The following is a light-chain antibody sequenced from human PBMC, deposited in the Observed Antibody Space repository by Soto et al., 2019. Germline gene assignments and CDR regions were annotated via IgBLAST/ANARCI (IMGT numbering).Light chain of an antibody. Sequence: QSVLTQPPSVTGAPGQRVTISCTGTNSNIGAGYDVHWYQQFPGKAPKLLISAYTNRPSGIPDRFSGSKSGTSASLAITGLQAKDEADFYCQSYDSSFNGLIFGVGTKLTVL. J-gene: IGLJ2*01. CDR1: NSNIGAGYD. CDR2: AYT. V-gene: IGLV1-40*01. CDR3: QSYDSSFNGLI.